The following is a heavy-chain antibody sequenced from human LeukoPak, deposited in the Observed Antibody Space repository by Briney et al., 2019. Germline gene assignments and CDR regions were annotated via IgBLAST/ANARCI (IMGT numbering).Heavy chain of an antibody. Sequence: SETLSLTCTVSGGSISSGSYYWSWIRQPAGKGLEWIGRIYTSGSTNYNPSLKSRVTISVDTSKNQFSLKLSSVTAADTAVYYCARDPGAAMGGDYYYYYMDVWSKGTTVTVSS. CDR1: GGSISSGSYY. V-gene: IGHV4-61*02. J-gene: IGHJ6*03. D-gene: IGHD2-2*01. CDR2: IYTSGST. CDR3: ARDPGAAMGGDYYYYYMDV.